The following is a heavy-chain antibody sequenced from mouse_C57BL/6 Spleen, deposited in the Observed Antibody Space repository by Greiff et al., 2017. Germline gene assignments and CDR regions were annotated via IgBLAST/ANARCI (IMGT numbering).Heavy chain of an antibody. CDR2: IYPGDGDT. Sequence: VHLVESGAELVKPGASVKISCKASGYAFSSYWMNWVKQRPGKGLEWIGQIYPGDGDTNYNGKFKGKATLTADKSSSTAYMQLSSLTSEDSAVYFCARWITTVVAKGYFDVWGTGTTVTVSS. CDR1: GYAFSSYW. D-gene: IGHD1-1*01. CDR3: ARWITTVVAKGYFDV. J-gene: IGHJ1*03. V-gene: IGHV1-80*01.